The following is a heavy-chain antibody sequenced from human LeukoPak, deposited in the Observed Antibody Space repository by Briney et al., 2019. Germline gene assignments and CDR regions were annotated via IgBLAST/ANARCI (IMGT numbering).Heavy chain of an antibody. CDR3: ARVGEAKVGATTGEFDY. CDR2: IAYDGRNK. Sequence: GGSLRLSCAASGFTLSSYAMHWVRQAPGKGLGWVAVIAYDGRNKYYADSVKGRFTISRDNSKNTLYLQMNSLRAEDTAVYYCARVGEAKVGATTGEFDYWGQGTMVTVSS. J-gene: IGHJ3*01. D-gene: IGHD1-26*01. CDR1: GFTLSSYA. V-gene: IGHV3-30*01.